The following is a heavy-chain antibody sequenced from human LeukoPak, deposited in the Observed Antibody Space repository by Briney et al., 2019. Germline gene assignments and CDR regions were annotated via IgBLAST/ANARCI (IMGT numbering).Heavy chain of an antibody. CDR3: EREYYDILTGYLGYYYYMDV. Sequence: GGSLRLSCAASGFTFSSYSMNWVRQAPGKGLEWVSVISGSGGSTYYAASVKGRFTISRDNSKNTLYLQMNSLRAEDTALYYCEREYYDILTGYLGYYYYMDVRGKGTTVTVSS. CDR1: GFTFSSYS. D-gene: IGHD3-9*01. J-gene: IGHJ6*03. V-gene: IGHV3-23*01. CDR2: ISGSGGST.